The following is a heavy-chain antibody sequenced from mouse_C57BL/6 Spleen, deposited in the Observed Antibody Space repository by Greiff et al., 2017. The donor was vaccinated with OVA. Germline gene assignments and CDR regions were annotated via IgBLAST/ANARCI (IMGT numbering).Heavy chain of an antibody. V-gene: IGHV1-66*01. Sequence: QVQLQQSGPELVKPGASVKISCKASGYSFTSYYIHWVKQRPGQGLEWIGWIYPGSGNTKYNEKFKGKATLTADTSSSTAYMQLSSLTSEDSAVYYCAKGLRQDAMDYWGQGTSVTVSS. CDR1: GYSFTSYY. CDR2: IYPGSGNT. CDR3: AKGLRQDAMDY. D-gene: IGHD2-4*01. J-gene: IGHJ4*01.